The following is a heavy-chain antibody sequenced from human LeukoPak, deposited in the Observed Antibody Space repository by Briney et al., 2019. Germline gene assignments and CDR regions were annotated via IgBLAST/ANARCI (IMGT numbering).Heavy chain of an antibody. D-gene: IGHD3-22*01. CDR2: ISAYNGNT. CDR3: ARESGLYYYDSSGNIDP. CDR1: GYTFTSYG. Sequence: ASVKVSCKASGYTFTSYGISWVRQAPGQGLEWMGWISAYNGNTNYAQKLQGRATTTTDTSTSTAYMELRSLRSDDTAVYYCARESGLYYYDSSGNIDPWGQGTLVTVSS. J-gene: IGHJ5*02. V-gene: IGHV1-18*01.